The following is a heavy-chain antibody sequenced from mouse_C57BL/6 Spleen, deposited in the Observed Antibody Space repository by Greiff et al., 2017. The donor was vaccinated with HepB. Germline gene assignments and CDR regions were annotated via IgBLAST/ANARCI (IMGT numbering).Heavy chain of an antibody. Sequence: VKLQESGPGLVQPSQSLSITCTVSGFSLTSYGVHWVRQSPGKGLEWLGVIWSGGSTDYNAAFISRLSISKDNSKSQVFFKMNSLQADDTAIYYCARNCGGLTGWFAYWGQGTLVTVSA. CDR3: ARNCGGLTGWFAY. V-gene: IGHV2-2*01. D-gene: IGHD4-1*01. CDR1: GFSLTSYG. CDR2: IWSGGST. J-gene: IGHJ3*01.